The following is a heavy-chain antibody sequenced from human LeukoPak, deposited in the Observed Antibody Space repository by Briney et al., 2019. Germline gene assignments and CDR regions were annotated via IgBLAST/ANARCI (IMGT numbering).Heavy chain of an antibody. J-gene: IGHJ6*03. CDR3: ASGYSYRFYYYYYMDV. V-gene: IGHV4-59*01. CDR2: IYYSGST. D-gene: IGHD5-18*01. Sequence: SETLSLTCTVSGGSISSYYWSWIRQPPGKGLEWIGYIYYSGSTNYNPSLKSRVTISVDTSKNQFSLKLSSVTAADTAVYYCASGYSYRFYYYYYMDVWGKGTTVTVSS. CDR1: GGSISSYY.